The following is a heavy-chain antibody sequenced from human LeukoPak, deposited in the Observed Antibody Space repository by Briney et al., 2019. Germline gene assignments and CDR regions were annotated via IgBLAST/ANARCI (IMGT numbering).Heavy chain of an antibody. D-gene: IGHD4-11*01. CDR2: INPSGGST. V-gene: IGHV1-46*01. Sequence: ASVKVSCKASGYTFTSYYMHWVRQAPGQGLEWMGKINPSGGSTSYAQKFQGRVTMTRDTSTSTVHMELSSLRSEGTAVYFCARERDYKFDYWGQGALVTVSS. CDR3: ARERDYKFDY. J-gene: IGHJ4*02. CDR1: GYTFTSYY.